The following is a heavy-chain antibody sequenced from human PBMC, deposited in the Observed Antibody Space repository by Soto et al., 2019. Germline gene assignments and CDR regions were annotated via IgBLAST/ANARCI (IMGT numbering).Heavy chain of an antibody. CDR2: FDPEDGET. J-gene: IGHJ1*01. Sequence: GASVKVSCKVSGYTLTELSMHWVRQAPGKGLEWMGGFDPEDGETIYAQKFQGRVTMTEDTSTDTAYMELSSLRSEDTAVYYCATTVPNNYYDSSGYYLAIGYFQHWGQGTLVTVSS. V-gene: IGHV1-24*01. CDR1: GYTLTELS. D-gene: IGHD3-22*01. CDR3: ATTVPNNYYDSSGYYLAIGYFQH.